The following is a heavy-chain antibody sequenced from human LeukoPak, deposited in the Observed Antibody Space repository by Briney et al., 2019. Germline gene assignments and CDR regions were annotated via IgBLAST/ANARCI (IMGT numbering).Heavy chain of an antibody. CDR1: GFTFSSYA. J-gene: IGHJ4*02. Sequence: PGGSLRLSCSASGFTFSSYAMSWVRQAPGKGLEWVSAISGSGASTYYADSVKGRFTISRDNSKNTLYLQMNSLRAEDTAVYYCARAAMVRGVDYFDSWGQGTLVTVSS. CDR2: ISGSGAST. D-gene: IGHD3-10*01. V-gene: IGHV3-23*01. CDR3: ARAAMVRGVDYFDS.